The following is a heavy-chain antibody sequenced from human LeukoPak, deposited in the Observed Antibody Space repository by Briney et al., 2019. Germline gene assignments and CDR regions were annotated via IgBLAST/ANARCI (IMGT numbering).Heavy chain of an antibody. Sequence: SETLSLTCAVYGGSFSGYYWSWIRQPPGKGLEWIGEINHSGSTNYNPSLKSRVTISVDTSKNQFSLKLSSVTAADTAVYYCARGGMTTVTTTRNYFDYWGQGTPVTVSS. CDR2: INHSGST. V-gene: IGHV4-34*01. D-gene: IGHD4-17*01. CDR1: GGSFSGYY. CDR3: ARGGMTTVTTTRNYFDY. J-gene: IGHJ4*02.